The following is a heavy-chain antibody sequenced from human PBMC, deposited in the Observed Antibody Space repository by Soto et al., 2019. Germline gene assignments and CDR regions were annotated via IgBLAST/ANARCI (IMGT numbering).Heavy chain of an antibody. J-gene: IGHJ6*02. Sequence: QVQLVQSGAEVKKPGSSVKVSCKASGGTFSTSAISWVRQAPGQGLEWVGGIMPVFPTPDYAQNFQGRVTTTAAESTTTAYLELTSLRADDTAMYYCARDNDRLQLGGNYYYILDVWGQGTAITVSS. V-gene: IGHV1-69*12. D-gene: IGHD1-1*01. CDR2: IMPVFPTP. CDR1: GGTFSTSA. CDR3: ARDNDRLQLGGNYYYILDV.